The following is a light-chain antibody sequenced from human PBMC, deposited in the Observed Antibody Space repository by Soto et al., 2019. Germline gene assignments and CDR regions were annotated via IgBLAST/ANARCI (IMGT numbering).Light chain of an antibody. Sequence: QSVLTQPPSASGTPGQRVTISCSGGSSNIGSRSVHWFQQLPGTAPKLLIYKDTQRPSGVPDRFSGSKSGPSASLAISGLRSDDEADYYCSAWYDSLRAWVFGGGTKLTGL. CDR3: SAWYDSLRAWV. CDR1: SSNIGSRS. V-gene: IGLV1-47*01. CDR2: KDT. J-gene: IGLJ3*02.